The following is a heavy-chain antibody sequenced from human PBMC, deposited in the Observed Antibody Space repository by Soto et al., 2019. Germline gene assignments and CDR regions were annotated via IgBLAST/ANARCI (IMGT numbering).Heavy chain of an antibody. CDR1: GGTFSSYA. CDR3: VRTIPAQGRWGAFDI. J-gene: IGHJ3*02. D-gene: IGHD2-2*01. V-gene: IGHV1-69*01. Sequence: QVQLVQSGAEVKKPGSSVKVSCRASGGTFSSYAISWVRQAPGQGLEWMGGIIPIFGTANYAQKFQGRVTITADESTSTAYMELSSLRSEATAVYYCVRTIPAQGRWGAFDIWGQGTMVTVSS. CDR2: IIPIFGTA.